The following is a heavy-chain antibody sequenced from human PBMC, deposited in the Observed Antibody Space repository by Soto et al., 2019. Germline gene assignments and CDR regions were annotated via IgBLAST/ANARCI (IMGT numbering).Heavy chain of an antibody. CDR2: IYCDDDN. J-gene: IGHJ2*01. Sequence: QITLKESGPTLVKPTETLTLTCTFSGFSLSTSGVGVGWIRQPPGKALEWLALIYCDDDNRYSPSLKSRLTITKDTAKNQVVLTMTNMDPVDTGTYYCAHQNCISTNCYGVRYFDLWGRGTLVTVSS. D-gene: IGHD2-2*01. CDR1: GFSLSTSGVG. V-gene: IGHV2-5*02. CDR3: AHQNCISTNCYGVRYFDL.